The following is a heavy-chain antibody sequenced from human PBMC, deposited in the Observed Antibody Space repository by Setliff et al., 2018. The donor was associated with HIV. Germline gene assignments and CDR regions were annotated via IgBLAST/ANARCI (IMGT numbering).Heavy chain of an antibody. Sequence: SETLSLTCSVSGASIRGHSWSWIRQSPGKGLEWIGNIYYSGNTNYNPSFKSRVTISVDTSKNQFSLRVNSVTAADTAVYYCARSLVPSGYYYGRHAFDIWGQGTKVTVSS. CDR1: GASIRGHS. J-gene: IGHJ3*02. CDR2: IYYSGNT. V-gene: IGHV4-59*08. CDR3: ARSLVPSGYYYGRHAFDI. D-gene: IGHD3-22*01.